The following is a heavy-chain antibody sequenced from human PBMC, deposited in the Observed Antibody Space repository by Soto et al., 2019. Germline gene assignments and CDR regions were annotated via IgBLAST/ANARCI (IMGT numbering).Heavy chain of an antibody. D-gene: IGHD2-2*01. J-gene: IGHJ4*02. Sequence: GGSLRLSCAASGFTFSNAWMSWVRQAPGKGLEWVGRIKSKTDGGTTDYAAPVKGRFTISRDDSKNTLYLQMNSLKTEDTAVYYCTTDLCRYCSSTSCSEFDYWGQGTLVTVFS. CDR1: GFTFSNAW. V-gene: IGHV3-15*01. CDR2: IKSKTDGGTT. CDR3: TTDLCRYCSSTSCSEFDY.